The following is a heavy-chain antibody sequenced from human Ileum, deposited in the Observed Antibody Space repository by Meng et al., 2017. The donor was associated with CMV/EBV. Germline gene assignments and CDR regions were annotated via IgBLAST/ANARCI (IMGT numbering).Heavy chain of an antibody. J-gene: IGHJ4*02. CDR2: ISTTSEYK. V-gene: IGHV3-21*01. D-gene: IGHD3-3*02. Sequence: GGSLRLSCAASGFTFRTYPMNWVRQAPGKGLEGVSFISTTSEYKYYSDSVKGRFTISRDNAENSLYLQMNSLRAEDTAVYYCARDISSPYFDYWGQGTLVTVSS. CDR3: ARDISSPYFDY. CDR1: GFTFRTYP.